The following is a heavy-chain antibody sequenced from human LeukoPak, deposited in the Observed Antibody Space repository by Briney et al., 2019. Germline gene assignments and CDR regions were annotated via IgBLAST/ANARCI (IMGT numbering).Heavy chain of an antibody. Sequence: SETLSLTCAVYGGSFSDCYWSWIRQPPGKGLEWIGETYHSGSTNYNSSLKSRVTISLDTSKNQFSLKLSSVTAADTAVYYCARTYSGSYSYFDYWGQGTLVTVSS. D-gene: IGHD1-26*01. CDR3: ARTYSGSYSYFDY. J-gene: IGHJ4*02. V-gene: IGHV4-34*01. CDR1: GGSFSDCY. CDR2: TYHSGST.